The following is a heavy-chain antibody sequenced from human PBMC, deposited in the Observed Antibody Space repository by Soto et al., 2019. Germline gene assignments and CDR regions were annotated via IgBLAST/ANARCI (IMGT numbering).Heavy chain of an antibody. CDR2: ISYDGSNK. CDR3: AKDNLRYCNNGVCPYGMDV. V-gene: IGHV3-30*18. Sequence: HPGGSLRLSCAAAGFTFSSYGMHWVRQAPGKGLEWVAVISYDGSNKYYADSVKGRFTISRDNSKNTLYLQMNSLRAEDTAVYYCAKDNLRYCNNGVCPYGMDVWGQGTTVTGSS. CDR1: GFTFSSYG. J-gene: IGHJ6*02. D-gene: IGHD2-8*01.